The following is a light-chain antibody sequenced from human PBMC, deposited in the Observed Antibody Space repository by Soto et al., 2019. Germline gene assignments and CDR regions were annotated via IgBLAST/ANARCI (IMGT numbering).Light chain of an antibody. CDR2: DTF. V-gene: IGKV3-11*01. Sequence: EVVLTQSPATLSLSPGERATLSCRASQSVSTFVAWYQHKPGQAPRPVIYDTFKRATGVPDRFSGGGSGTDFTLIISSLEPEDFGFYYCQRRARWPMPFGQGTRLELK. J-gene: IGKJ5*01. CDR3: QRRARWPMP. CDR1: QSVSTF.